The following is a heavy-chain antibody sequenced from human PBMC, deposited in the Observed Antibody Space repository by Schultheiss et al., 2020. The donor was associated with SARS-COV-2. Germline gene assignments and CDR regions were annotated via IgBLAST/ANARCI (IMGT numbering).Heavy chain of an antibody. CDR3: ARERRWNCDAFDI. Sequence: GSLRLSCAASGFTFSNSDMNWVRQAPGKGLEWVSGVSWNGSRTHYADSVKGRFIISRDNAKNSLYLQMNSLRAEDTAVYYCARERRWNCDAFDIWGQGTMVTVSS. J-gene: IGHJ3*02. CDR1: GFTFSNSD. V-gene: IGHV3-19*01. D-gene: IGHD1-7*01. CDR2: VSWNGSRT.